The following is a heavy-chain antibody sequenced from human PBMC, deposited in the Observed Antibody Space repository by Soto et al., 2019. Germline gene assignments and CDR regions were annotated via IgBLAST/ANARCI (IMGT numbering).Heavy chain of an antibody. CDR2: MYSDGKT. Sequence: EVQLVESGGGLFQPGGSLRLSCATSGFVVDRNYMHWVRQAPGKGLEWVSVMYSDGKTYYAESVNGRFTISRDNSKNTVFLPMKSLRAEDTAVYFCARSPYCGTECNSGYLDFWGQGSLVTVSS. D-gene: IGHD2-21*01. CDR1: GFVVDRNY. V-gene: IGHV3-53*01. CDR3: ARSPYCGTECNSGYLDF. J-gene: IGHJ4*02.